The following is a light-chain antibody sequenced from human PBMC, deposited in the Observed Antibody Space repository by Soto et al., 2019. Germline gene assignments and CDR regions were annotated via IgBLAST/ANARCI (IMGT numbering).Light chain of an antibody. Sequence: DIQMTQSPSTLSASVGDRVTITCRASQSISSWLAWYQQKPGKAPKLLIYDASSLESGVPSRFSGSGSGTEINPTIMSLQADDFATYYCQQDNSYFTFCPGTKVDIK. CDR2: DAS. CDR1: QSISSW. CDR3: QQDNSYFT. J-gene: IGKJ3*01. V-gene: IGKV1-5*01.